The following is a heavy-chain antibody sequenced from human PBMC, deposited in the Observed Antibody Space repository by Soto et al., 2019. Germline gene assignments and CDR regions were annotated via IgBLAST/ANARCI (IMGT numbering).Heavy chain of an antibody. Sequence: EVQLLESGGGLVQPGGGSLRLSCAASGFTFNNYAMSWVRQAPGKGLEWVSTLSDSGGSTYYADSVKGRFTISRDNSKNTLYLQMNSLRAEDTAVYYCAKLSNTPAAMKSPFDYWGQGTLVTVSS. CDR1: GFTFNNYA. D-gene: IGHD2-2*01. J-gene: IGHJ4*02. CDR2: LSDSGGST. CDR3: AKLSNTPAAMKSPFDY. V-gene: IGHV3-23*01.